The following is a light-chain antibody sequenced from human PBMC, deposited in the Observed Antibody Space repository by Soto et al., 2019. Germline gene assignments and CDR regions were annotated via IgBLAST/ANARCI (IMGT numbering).Light chain of an antibody. J-gene: IGKJ3*01. CDR2: LGS. CDR3: MQALQTPFT. CDR1: QSLLHSNGYNY. V-gene: IGKV2-28*01. Sequence: DIVMTQSPLSLPVTPGEPASISCRSSQSLLHSNGYNYLDWYLQKPGQSPQLLIYLGSNRASGVPDRFSGSGSGKDFTLKISRVEAEDVGVYYFMQALQTPFTFGPGTKVDIK.